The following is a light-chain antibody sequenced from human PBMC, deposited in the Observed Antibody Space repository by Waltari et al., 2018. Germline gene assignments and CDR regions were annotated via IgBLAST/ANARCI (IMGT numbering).Light chain of an antibody. J-gene: IGKJ1*01. CDR1: QSVGSN. CDR2: GAS. Sequence: EIVMTQSPGTLSVSPGERATLSCWASQSVGSNLAWYQQKPGQAPRLLFYGASARATGIPGSFSGSWSGTEFTLTISSLQSEDFAVYYCQQYDNWPRTFGLGTKVEIK. CDR3: QQYDNWPRT. V-gene: IGKV3-15*01.